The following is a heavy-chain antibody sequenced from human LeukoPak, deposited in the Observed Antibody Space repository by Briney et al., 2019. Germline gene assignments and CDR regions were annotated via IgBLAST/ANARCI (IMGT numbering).Heavy chain of an antibody. J-gene: IGHJ4*02. CDR3: AKAEDIVVVVAATSFDY. Sequence: GGSLRLSCAASGFTFSSYAMSWVRQAPGKGLEWVSAIGCSGGRTYYADSVKGRFTISRDNSKNTLYLQMNSLRAEDTAVYYCAKAEDIVVVVAATSFDYWGQGTLVTVSS. CDR2: IGCSGGRT. D-gene: IGHD2-15*01. CDR1: GFTFSSYA. V-gene: IGHV3-23*01.